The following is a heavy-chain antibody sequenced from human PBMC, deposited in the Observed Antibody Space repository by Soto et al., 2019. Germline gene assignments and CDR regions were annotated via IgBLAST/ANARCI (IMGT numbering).Heavy chain of an antibody. D-gene: IGHD2-2*01. CDR2: ISYDGSNK. Sequence: GGSLRLSCAASGFTFSSYAMHWVRQAPGKGLEWVAVISYDGSNKYYADSVKGRFTISRDNSKNTLYLQMNSLRAEDTAVYYCARDLYCSSTSCYPSGYYGMDVWGQGTTVTVSS. V-gene: IGHV3-30-3*01. J-gene: IGHJ6*02. CDR1: GFTFSSYA. CDR3: ARDLYCSSTSCYPSGYYGMDV.